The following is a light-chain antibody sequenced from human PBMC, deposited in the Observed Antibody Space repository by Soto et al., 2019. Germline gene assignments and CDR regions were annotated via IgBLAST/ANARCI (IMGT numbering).Light chain of an antibody. CDR3: QQYVSSPRT. Sequence: ELVMTQSPATLSVSPGERATLSCRASQSVSSSYLAWYQQKPGQAPRLLMYGASNRATGIPDRFSGSGSGTDFTLTISGLEPEDFAVYYCQQYVSSPRTFGQGTKVDTK. CDR2: GAS. CDR1: QSVSSSY. J-gene: IGKJ1*01. V-gene: IGKV3-20*01.